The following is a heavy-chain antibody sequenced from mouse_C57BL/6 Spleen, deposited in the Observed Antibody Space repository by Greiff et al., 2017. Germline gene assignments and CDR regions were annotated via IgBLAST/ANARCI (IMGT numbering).Heavy chain of an antibody. CDR1: GYTFTGYW. V-gene: IGHV1-9*01. CDR3: ARNRYYGSSHYYAMDF. D-gene: IGHD1-1*01. J-gene: IGHJ4*01. CDR2: ILPGSGST. Sequence: QVQLKQSGAELMKPGASVKLSCKATGYTFTGYWIEWVKQRPGHGLEWIGEILPGSGSTNYNEKFKGKATFTADTSSNTAYMQISSLTTEDSAIYYCARNRYYGSSHYYAMDFWGQGTSVTGSS.